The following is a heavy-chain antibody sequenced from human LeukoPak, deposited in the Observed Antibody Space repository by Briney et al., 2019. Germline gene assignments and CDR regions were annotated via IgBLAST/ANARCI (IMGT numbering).Heavy chain of an antibody. CDR2: IDRNSGGT. Sequence: ASVRVSCKTSGFFFSAYQMHWLRQAPGQGLVWMGWIDRNSGGTNIAQKFQGRVTMTRDTSMTTVYMDLTGLTSDDTAIYLCARGDTWYLGLDYWGQGTLVTVSS. V-gene: IGHV1-2*02. CDR3: ARGDTWYLGLDY. J-gene: IGHJ4*02. D-gene: IGHD6-13*01. CDR1: GFFFSAYQ.